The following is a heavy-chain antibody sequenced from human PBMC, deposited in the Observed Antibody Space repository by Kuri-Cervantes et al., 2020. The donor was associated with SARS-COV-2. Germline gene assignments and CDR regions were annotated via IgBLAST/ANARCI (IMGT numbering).Heavy chain of an antibody. Sequence: GESLKISCVGSGFTFGDYATSWVRQSPGKGLEWVSAISGSGSNTYYADSVKGRFIISRDNSKNTLYLQMDSLRADDTAVYFCARDKSYGFWREPFDYWGQGTPVTVSS. J-gene: IGHJ4*02. CDR1: GFTFGDYA. D-gene: IGHD3/OR15-3a*01. V-gene: IGHV3-23*01. CDR2: ISGSGSNT. CDR3: ARDKSYGFWREPFDY.